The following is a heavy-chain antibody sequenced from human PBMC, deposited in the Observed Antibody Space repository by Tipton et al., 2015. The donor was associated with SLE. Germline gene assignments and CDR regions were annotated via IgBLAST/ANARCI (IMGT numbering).Heavy chain of an antibody. CDR1: GGSISSGGYY. J-gene: IGHJ6*03. CDR3: VREPVYYYYYMDV. Sequence: TLSLTCTVSGGSISSGGYYWSWIRQHPGKGLEWIGEINHSGSTNYNPSLKSRVTISVDTSKNQFSLKLSSVTAADTAVYYCVREPVYYYYYMDVWGKGTTVTVSS. V-gene: IGHV4-31*03. CDR2: INHSGST.